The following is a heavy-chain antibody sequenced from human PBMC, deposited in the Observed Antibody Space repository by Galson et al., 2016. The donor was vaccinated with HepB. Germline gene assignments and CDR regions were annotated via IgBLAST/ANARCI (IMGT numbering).Heavy chain of an antibody. CDR1: GASISSTDW. V-gene: IGHV4-4*02. CDR3: ARFWNGNYLDY. J-gene: IGHJ4*02. CDR2: VYQNGNT. Sequence: ATLSLTCAVSGASISSTDWWSWVRQPPGKGLEWIGEVYQNGNTNYKPSLKSRVTISVDKSKNQLSLRLSSVTAADTAVYYCARFWNGNYLDYWGQGTLVTVSS. D-gene: IGHD3-3*01.